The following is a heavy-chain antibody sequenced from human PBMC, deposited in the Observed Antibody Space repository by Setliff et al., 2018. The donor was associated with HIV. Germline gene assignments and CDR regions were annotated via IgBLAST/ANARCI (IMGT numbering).Heavy chain of an antibody. CDR2: ISSSGTYI. CDR1: GFTFNTYS. Sequence: GGSLRLSCAASGFTFNTYSMGWVRQAPGQGLEWVSSISSSGTYIYYADSMKGRFTISRDKAGNSLYLQLNNVRAEDTAVYYCTRMIPPRSNRFSSGWFDYWGQGTVVTVSS. V-gene: IGHV3-21*01. D-gene: IGHD6-19*01. J-gene: IGHJ4*02. CDR3: TRMIPPRSNRFSSGWFDY.